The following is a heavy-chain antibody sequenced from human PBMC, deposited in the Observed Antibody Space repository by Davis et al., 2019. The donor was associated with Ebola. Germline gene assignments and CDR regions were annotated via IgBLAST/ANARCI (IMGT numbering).Heavy chain of an antibody. D-gene: IGHD2-15*01. CDR1: GGSISSSNW. J-gene: IGHJ4*02. CDR3: ARARYCSGGGCFTPHYFDF. V-gene: IGHV4-4*02. Sequence: PSETLSLTCTVSGGSISSSNWWSWVRQPPGKGLEWIGEIYHSGSTNYNPSLKSRVTISVDTSKNQFSLNLRSVTAADTAVYYCARARYCSGGGCFTPHYFDFWGQGTLVAVSS. CDR2: IYHSGST.